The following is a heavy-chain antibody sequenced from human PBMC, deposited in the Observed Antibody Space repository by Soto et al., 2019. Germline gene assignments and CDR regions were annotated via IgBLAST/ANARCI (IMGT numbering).Heavy chain of an antibody. D-gene: IGHD3-9*01. CDR1: GVSINSDDW. V-gene: IGHV4-4*02. CDR3: ARRPGGLKSNILSPYY. CDR2: IFYSGSY. Sequence: QVQLQESGPGLVEPSGTLSLTCDVSGVSINSDDWWAWVRKPPGKGLEWIGEIFYSGSYKYNPSLKTRVSISADKSKNQFSLKLHSVTAADTAVYYCARRPGGLKSNILSPYYWGQGTLVTVSS. J-gene: IGHJ4*02.